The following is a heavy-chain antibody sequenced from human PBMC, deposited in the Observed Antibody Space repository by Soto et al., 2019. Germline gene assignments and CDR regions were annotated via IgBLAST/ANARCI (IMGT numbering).Heavy chain of an antibody. Sequence: SVKVSFKASCCPFTRYSIRWVRQAPGQGLEWMGWISGYNGDTEYSKNFQGRLTMTIDTSTTTASMELRSLRSDDTAVYYCARASLTIFGAPYGMDVWGQGTSVTVSS. J-gene: IGHJ6*02. CDR1: CCPFTRYS. CDR2: ISGYNGDT. CDR3: ARASLTIFGAPYGMDV. D-gene: IGHD3-3*01. V-gene: IGHV1-18*04.